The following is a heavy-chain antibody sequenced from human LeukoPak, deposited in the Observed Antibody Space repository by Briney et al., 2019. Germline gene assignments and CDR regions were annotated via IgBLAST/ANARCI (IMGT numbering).Heavy chain of an antibody. V-gene: IGHV1-18*01. CDR1: GYTFTSYG. J-gene: IGHJ4*02. Sequence: ASVKVSCKASGYTFTSYGISWVRQAPGQGLEWMGRSSAYNGNTNYAQKLQGRVTMTTDTSTSTAYMELRSLRSDDTAVYYCARVPYYDFWSGYYTAHRYYFDYWGQGTLVTVSS. CDR2: SSAYNGNT. D-gene: IGHD3-3*01. CDR3: ARVPYYDFWSGYYTAHRYYFDY.